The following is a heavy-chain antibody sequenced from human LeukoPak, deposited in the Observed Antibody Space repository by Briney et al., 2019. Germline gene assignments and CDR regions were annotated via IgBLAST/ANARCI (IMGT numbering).Heavy chain of an antibody. CDR2: IYSGGST. J-gene: IGHJ6*02. CDR3: AREDYGDSLVDYYYYGMDV. CDR1: GFTVSSNY. Sequence: PGGSLRLSCAASGFTVSSNYMSWVRQAPGKGLEWVSVIYSGGSTYYADSVKGRFTISRDSSKNTLYLQMNSLRAEDTAVYYCAREDYGDSLVDYYYYGMDVWGQGTTVTVSS. V-gene: IGHV3-53*01. D-gene: IGHD4-17*01.